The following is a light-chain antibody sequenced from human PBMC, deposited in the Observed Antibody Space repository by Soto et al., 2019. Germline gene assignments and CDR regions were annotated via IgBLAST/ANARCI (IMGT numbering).Light chain of an antibody. J-gene: IGKJ1*01. CDR3: QQRSSWTRT. CDR1: QSIISD. CDR2: DAS. V-gene: IGKV3-11*01. Sequence: EIVLTQSPATLSLSPGERATLSCRASQSIISDLAWYQQKPGQAPRLFIYDASNRVTGIPARFRGSGSGTDFTLTISTLEPEDFAVYYCQQRSSWTRTFGQGTKVEIK.